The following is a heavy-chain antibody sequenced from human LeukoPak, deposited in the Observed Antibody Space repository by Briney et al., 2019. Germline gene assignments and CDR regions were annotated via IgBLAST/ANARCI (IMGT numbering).Heavy chain of an antibody. V-gene: IGHV4-39*01. CDR2: IYYSGST. CDR3: ARLRYYFDY. Sequence: SETLSLTCTVSGGSISSSSYYWGWIRQPPGKGLEWIGSIYYSGSTYYDPSLKSRVTISVDTSKNQFSLKLSSVTAADTAVYYCARLRYYFDYWGQGTLVTVSS. J-gene: IGHJ4*02. CDR1: GGSISSSSYY.